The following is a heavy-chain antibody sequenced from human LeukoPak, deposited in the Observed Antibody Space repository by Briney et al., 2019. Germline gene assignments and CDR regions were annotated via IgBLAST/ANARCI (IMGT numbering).Heavy chain of an antibody. CDR1: GFPFSGFS. CDR2: ISSSSTTI. CDR3: ARDFGAIIRAAYLDY. D-gene: IGHD3-16*01. V-gene: IGHV3-48*04. J-gene: IGHJ4*02. Sequence: GGSLRLSCAASGFPFSGFSMNWVRQAPGKGLEWLSYISSSSTTIYYADSVEGRFTISRDNAKNSLYLQMNSLRAEDTAVYYCARDFGAIIRAAYLDYWGQGTLVTVSS.